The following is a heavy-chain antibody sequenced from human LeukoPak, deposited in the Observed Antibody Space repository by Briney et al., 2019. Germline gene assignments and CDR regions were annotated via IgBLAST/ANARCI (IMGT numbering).Heavy chain of an antibody. Sequence: PGGSLRLSCVASGFTFSSYWMHWVRQDPRKGLVWVSRINGDGRNINYADSVRGRFTISRDNAKNTLYLQMNSLRAEDTAVYYCAKETYYYDSSGYYYWGYFDYWGQGTLVTVSS. J-gene: IGHJ4*02. CDR3: AKETYYYDSSGYYYWGYFDY. V-gene: IGHV3-74*01. CDR1: GFTFSSYW. CDR2: INGDGRNI. D-gene: IGHD3-22*01.